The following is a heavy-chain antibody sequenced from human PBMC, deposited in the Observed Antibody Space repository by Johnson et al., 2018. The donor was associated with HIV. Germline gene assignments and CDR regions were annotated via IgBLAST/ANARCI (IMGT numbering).Heavy chain of an antibody. J-gene: IGHJ3*02. D-gene: IGHD6-6*01. Sequence: VQLVESGGGLVQPGGSLRLSCAASGFTFSSYWMSWVRQAPGQGLEWVSGINRNGGTTGFADSVKGRFPISRDNAKTSLYLQMNSLRAEDTAVYYCASLVGSASGEAFDIWGQGTVVTVSS. CDR3: ASLVGSASGEAFDI. CDR2: INRNGGTT. CDR1: GFTFSSYW. V-gene: IGHV3-20*04.